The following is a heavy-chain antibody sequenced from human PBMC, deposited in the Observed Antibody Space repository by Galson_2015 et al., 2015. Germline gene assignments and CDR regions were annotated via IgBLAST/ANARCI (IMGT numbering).Heavy chain of an antibody. D-gene: IGHD4-17*01. CDR1: GDSVSSNSAA. J-gene: IGHJ3*02. Sequence: AISGDSVSSNSAAWNWLRQSPSRGLEWLGRTYYKSKWYNDYAVSVKSRITINPDTSKNQFSLQLNSVTPEDTAVYYCAYGGTVTTYDAFEIWGQGTMVTVS. V-gene: IGHV6-1*01. CDR3: AYGGTVTTYDAFEI. CDR2: TYYKSKWYN.